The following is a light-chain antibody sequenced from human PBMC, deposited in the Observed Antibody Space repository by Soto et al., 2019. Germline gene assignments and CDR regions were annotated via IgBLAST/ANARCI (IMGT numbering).Light chain of an antibody. J-gene: IGKJ1*01. CDR1: QSVSSN. Sequence: EIVMTQSPATLSGSPGERATLSCRASQSVSSNLAWYQQKPGQAPRLLIYGASTRATGIPARFSGSGSGTEFTLTISSLQYEDFAVYYCQQYNNWSQTFGQGTKV. CDR3: QQYNNWSQT. V-gene: IGKV3-15*01. CDR2: GAS.